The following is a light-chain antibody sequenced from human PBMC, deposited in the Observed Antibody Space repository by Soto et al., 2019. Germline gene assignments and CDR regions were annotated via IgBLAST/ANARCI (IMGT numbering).Light chain of an antibody. Sequence: DVVMTQSPLSLPVTVGPAASISCRSSQSLVYADGNTYLNWFHQRPGQSPRRLIYRVSDRDSGVPDRFSGGESGTDFTLKIRRVEEADVGIYYCMQATHWPYTFGQGTKLEIK. V-gene: IGKV2-30*01. J-gene: IGKJ2*01. CDR2: RVS. CDR3: MQATHWPYT. CDR1: QSLVYADGNTY.